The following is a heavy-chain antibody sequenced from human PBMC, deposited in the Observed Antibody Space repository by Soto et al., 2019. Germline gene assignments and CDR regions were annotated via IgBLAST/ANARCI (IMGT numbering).Heavy chain of an antibody. CDR1: GFTISSAW. J-gene: IGHJ4*02. CDR2: IKTKTHGETT. V-gene: IGHV3-15*07. CDR3: TTGSVEGY. Sequence: EVQLVESGGGLVKPGGSLRPSCAASGFTISSAWMNWVRQAPGKGLEWVGRIKTKTHGETTDYAAPVKGRFTISRDDSENTLSLQMNSLKVEDTAVYYCTTGSVEGYWGQGTLVTVSS. D-gene: IGHD1-26*01.